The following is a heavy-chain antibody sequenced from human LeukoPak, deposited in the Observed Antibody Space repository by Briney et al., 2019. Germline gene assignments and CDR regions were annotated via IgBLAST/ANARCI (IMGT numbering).Heavy chain of an antibody. CDR3: TRSPAVPGFVSVDY. J-gene: IGHJ4*02. CDR1: GFTFSTYW. V-gene: IGHV3-7*01. D-gene: IGHD6-19*01. CDR2: IKEDGSEK. Sequence: PGGSLRLSCAASGFTFSTYWMTWVRKAPGKGLEWVANIKEDGSEKFYVDSVKGRLTISRDNAKNSLYLEMNSLRAEDTAVYYCTRSPAVPGFVSVDYWGQGTLVTVSS.